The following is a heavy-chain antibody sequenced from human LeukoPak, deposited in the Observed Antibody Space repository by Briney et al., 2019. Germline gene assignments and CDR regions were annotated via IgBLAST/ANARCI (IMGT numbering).Heavy chain of an antibody. D-gene: IGHD3-10*01. CDR1: AFTFSSYA. J-gene: IGHJ4*02. CDR2: ISGSGGSS. Sequence: GGSLRLSCAASAFTFSSYAMTWVRQTPGKGLEWVSLISGSGGSSYYADSVKGRFSISRDNSKNTLYLQMNSLRAEDTAVYYCARSAHSGLFDYWGQGTLVTVSS. CDR3: ARSAHSGLFDY. V-gene: IGHV3-23*01.